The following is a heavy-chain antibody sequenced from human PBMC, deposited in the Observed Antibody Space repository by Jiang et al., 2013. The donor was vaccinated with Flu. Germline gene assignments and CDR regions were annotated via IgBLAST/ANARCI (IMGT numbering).Heavy chain of an antibody. J-gene: IGHJ5*02. V-gene: IGHV1-24*01. CDR2: FDPEDGET. D-gene: IGHD3-3*01. Sequence: SCKVSGYTLTELSMHWVRQAPGKGLEWMGGFDPEDGETIYAQKFQGRVTMTEDTSTDTAYMELSSLRSEDTAVYYCATTILRPPYYDFWSGYSYSRAKVLDPWGQGTLVTVSS. CDR3: ATTILRPPYYDFWSGYSYSRAKVLDP. CDR1: GYTLTELS.